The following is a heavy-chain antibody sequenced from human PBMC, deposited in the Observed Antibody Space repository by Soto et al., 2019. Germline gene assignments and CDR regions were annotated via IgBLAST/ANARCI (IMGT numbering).Heavy chain of an antibody. CDR1: GFTFSSYG. CDR2: ISYDGSNK. J-gene: IGHJ1*01. Sequence: PGGSLRLSCAASGFTFSSYGMHWVRQAPGKGLEWVAVISYDGSNKYYADSGKGRFTISRYNSKNTLYLQMNSLRSEDTAVYYCANSPRGTSLQEAGAVGYWGEGTLVTVSS. V-gene: IGHV3-30*18. CDR3: ANSPRGTSLQEAGAVGY. D-gene: IGHD2-2*01.